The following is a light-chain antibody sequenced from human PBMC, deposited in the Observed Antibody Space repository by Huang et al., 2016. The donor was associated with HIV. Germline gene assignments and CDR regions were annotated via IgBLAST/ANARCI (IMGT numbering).Light chain of an antibody. CDR2: NAS. CDR1: QSVSNL. CDR3: QQRSDWPHT. J-gene: IGKJ3*01. Sequence: EIVLTQSPGTLSVSPGERAILSCRASQSVSNLLAWYQQKPGQPPRRLIYNASNRASVIPVRFGGSGSGTDFTLIIISLEPEDFATYYCQQRSDWPHTFGPGTTVDI. V-gene: IGKV3-11*01.